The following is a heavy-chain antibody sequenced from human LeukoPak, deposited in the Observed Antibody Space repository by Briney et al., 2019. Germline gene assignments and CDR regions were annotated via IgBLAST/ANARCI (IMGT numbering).Heavy chain of an antibody. D-gene: IGHD1-26*01. CDR3: PRGEVFDC. CDR1: GFTFSSYS. CDR2: ISSSSSYI. J-gene: IGHJ4*02. Sequence: GGSLRLSCAASGFTFSSYSMNWVRQAPGKGLEWVSCISSSSSYIYYADSLKGRFTISRDNAKNSLFLQVNSLRAEDTAVYYCPRGEVFDCWGEGTLVTVSS. V-gene: IGHV3-21*01.